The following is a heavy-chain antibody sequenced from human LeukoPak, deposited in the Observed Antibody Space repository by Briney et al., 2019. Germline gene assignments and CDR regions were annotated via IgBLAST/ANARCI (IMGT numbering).Heavy chain of an antibody. CDR1: GFNLQWLW. Sequence: PGGAPRTSLGAAGFNLQWLWHKLVPQAPGKGVEWVSSISTSSRYINYADSVKGRFTISRDNARNSLYLQMNSLRAEDTAVYYCARDWAVGDPNTFDTWGQGTMVTVSS. CDR3: ARDWAVGDPNTFDT. V-gene: IGHV3-21*01. CDR2: ISTSSRYI. J-gene: IGHJ3*02. D-gene: IGHD4-17*01.